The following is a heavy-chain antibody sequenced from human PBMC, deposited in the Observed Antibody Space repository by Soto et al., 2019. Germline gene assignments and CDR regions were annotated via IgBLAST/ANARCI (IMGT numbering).Heavy chain of an antibody. CDR2: ISGSGGST. D-gene: IGHD4-4*01. J-gene: IGHJ4*02. Sequence: GGSLRLSCAASGFTFSSSALSWVRQAPGKGLEWVSTISGSGGSTYYAASVKGRFTISRDNSKNTVYLQVNSLRAEDTAVYYCAKDGSNYGALDYWGQGTLVTVSS. CDR3: AKDGSNYGALDY. V-gene: IGHV3-23*01. CDR1: GFTFSSSA.